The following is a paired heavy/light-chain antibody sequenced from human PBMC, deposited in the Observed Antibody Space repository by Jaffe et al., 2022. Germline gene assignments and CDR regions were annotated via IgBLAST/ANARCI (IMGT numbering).Heavy chain of an antibody. CDR3: AKDKYGDYVWAIEHYFDY. V-gene: IGHV3-9*01. Sequence: EVQLVESGGGLVQPGRSLRLSCAASGFTFDDYAMHWVRQAPGKGLEWVSGISWNSGSIGYADSVKGRFTISRDNAKNSLYLQMNSLRAEDTALYYCAKDKYGDYVWAIEHYFDYWGQGTLVTVSS. D-gene: IGHD4-17*01. J-gene: IGHJ4*02. CDR2: ISWNSGSI. CDR1: GFTFDDYA.
Light chain of an antibody. CDR2: DAS. Sequence: AIQLTQSPSSLSASVGDRVTITCRASQGISSALAWYQQKPGKAPKLLIYDASSLESGVPSRFSGSGSGTDFTLTISSLQPEDFATYYCQQFNSYPQRLTFGGGTKVEIK. CDR3: QQFNSYPQRLT. J-gene: IGKJ4*01. V-gene: IGKV1-13*02. CDR1: QGISSA.